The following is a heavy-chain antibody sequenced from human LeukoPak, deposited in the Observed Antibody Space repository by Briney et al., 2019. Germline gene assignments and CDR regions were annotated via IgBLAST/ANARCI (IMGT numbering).Heavy chain of an antibody. D-gene: IGHD3-10*01. CDR3: AKGYGSGSYLADY. CDR1: GFTFSSYA. Sequence: PGGSLRLSCAASGFTFSSYAMNWVRQAPGKGLEWVSAISGSGGSTYYADSVKGRFTISRDSSKNTLYLQMNSLRAEDTAVYYCAKGYGSGSYLADYWGQGTLVTVSS. V-gene: IGHV3-23*01. CDR2: ISGSGGST. J-gene: IGHJ4*02.